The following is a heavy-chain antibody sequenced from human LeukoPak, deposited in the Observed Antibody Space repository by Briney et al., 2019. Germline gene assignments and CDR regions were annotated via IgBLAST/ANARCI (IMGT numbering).Heavy chain of an antibody. Sequence: ASVKVSCKVSGYTLTKLSMHWVRQAPGKGLEWMGGFDPEDDETIYAQKFQGRVTMTEDTSTDTAYMELRSLRSEDTAVYYCATYLFSRGVPIYWGQGSLVTVSS. CDR1: GYTLTKLS. J-gene: IGHJ4*02. CDR3: ATYLFSRGVPIY. CDR2: FDPEDDET. V-gene: IGHV1-24*01. D-gene: IGHD3-10*01.